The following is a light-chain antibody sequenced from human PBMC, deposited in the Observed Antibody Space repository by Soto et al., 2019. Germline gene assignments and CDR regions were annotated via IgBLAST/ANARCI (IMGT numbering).Light chain of an antibody. CDR1: QSVTSSY. CDR3: QQYWSSPWT. CDR2: GAS. Sequence: EIVLTQSPGTLSLSPGERATLSCRASQSVTSSYFAWYQQKPGQAPRLLIDGASSRATGIPDSFSGSGSGTDFTLTISSLQPEDFAVYYCQQYWSSPWTFGRGTKVEIK. J-gene: IGKJ1*01. V-gene: IGKV3-20*01.